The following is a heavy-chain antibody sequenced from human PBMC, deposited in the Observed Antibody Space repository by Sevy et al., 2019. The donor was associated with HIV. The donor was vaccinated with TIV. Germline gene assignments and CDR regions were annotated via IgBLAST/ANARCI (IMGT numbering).Heavy chain of an antibody. CDR3: ARVSSIYYDRGYFYAMGV. Sequence: GGSLRLSCAASRFTFSSYWMSWVRQAPGKGLEWVANINQDGSEIYHLDSVKGRFTSSRDNAKNSLYLQMSSLRAEDSSVYFCARVSSIYYDRGYFYAMGVWGQGTKVTVSS. CDR2: INQDGSEI. V-gene: IGHV3-7*01. J-gene: IGHJ6*02. CDR1: RFTFSSYW. D-gene: IGHD3-22*01.